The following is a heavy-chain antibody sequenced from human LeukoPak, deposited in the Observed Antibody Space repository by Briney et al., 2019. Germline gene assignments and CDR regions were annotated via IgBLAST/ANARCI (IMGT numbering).Heavy chain of an antibody. CDR2: INPSGGST. D-gene: IGHD5-18*01. CDR3: ARGRIQLWFAIDY. J-gene: IGHJ4*02. V-gene: IGHV1-46*01. CDR1: GFRFGSYA. Sequence: GSSVKVSCKTSGFRFGSYAINWLRQAPGQGLEWMGIINPSGGSTSYAQKFQGRVTMTRDTSTSTVYMELSSLRSEDTAVYYCARGRIQLWFAIDYWGQGTLVTVSS.